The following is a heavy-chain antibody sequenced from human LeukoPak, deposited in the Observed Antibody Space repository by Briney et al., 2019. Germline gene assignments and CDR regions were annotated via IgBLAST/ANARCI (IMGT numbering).Heavy chain of an antibody. CDR1: GFTFSSYS. V-gene: IGHV3-21*04. J-gene: IGHJ4*02. Sequence: PGGSLRLSCAASGFTFSSYSMNWVRQAPGKGLEWVSSISSSSSYIYYADSVKGRFTISRDNAKNSLYLQMNSLRAEDTAVYYCAKGGTYSSIGAFDYWGQGTLVTVSS. D-gene: IGHD4/OR15-4a*01. CDR3: AKGGTYSSIGAFDY. CDR2: ISSSSSYI.